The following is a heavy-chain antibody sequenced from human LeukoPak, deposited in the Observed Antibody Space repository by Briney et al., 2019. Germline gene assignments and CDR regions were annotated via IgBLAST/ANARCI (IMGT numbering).Heavy chain of an antibody. J-gene: IGHJ4*02. D-gene: IGHD3/OR15-3a*01. V-gene: IGHV4-39*01. CDR2: IYYSGNT. Sequence: KPSETLSLTCTVSGGSISSSGYYWGWIRQPPGKGLEWIGSIYYSGNTYYNASLKSQVSISIDTSKNQFSLRLTSVTAADTAVYYCARQTGSGLFILPGGQGTLVTVSS. CDR1: GGSISSSGYY. CDR3: ARQTGSGLFILP.